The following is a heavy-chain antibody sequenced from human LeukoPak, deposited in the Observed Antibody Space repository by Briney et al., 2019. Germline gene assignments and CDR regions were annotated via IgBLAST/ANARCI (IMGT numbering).Heavy chain of an antibody. V-gene: IGHV3-23*01. Sequence: GGSLRLSCEASGVTFSSYVMSWVRQAPGRRPEWVSGISGSGGGTYYADSVKGRFAISRDNSKNTLYLQMNSLRAEDTAVYYCVQEGPRGLAFDIWGQGQRSPSLQ. CDR3: VQEGPRGLAFDI. CDR2: ISGSGGGT. CDR1: GVTFSSYV. J-gene: IGHJ3*02.